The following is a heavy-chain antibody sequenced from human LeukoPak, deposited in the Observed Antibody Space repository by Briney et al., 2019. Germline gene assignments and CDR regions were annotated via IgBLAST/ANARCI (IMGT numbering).Heavy chain of an antibody. D-gene: IGHD5-12*01. CDR3: AKDPRRGYDARYFDY. Sequence: PGGSLRLSCAASGFTFSSYAMSWVRQAPGKGLEWVSAISGSGGSTYYADSVKGRFTISRDNSKNTLYPQMNSLRAEDTAVYYCAKDPRRGYDARYFDYWGQGTLVTVSS. J-gene: IGHJ4*02. CDR2: ISGSGGST. CDR1: GFTFSSYA. V-gene: IGHV3-23*01.